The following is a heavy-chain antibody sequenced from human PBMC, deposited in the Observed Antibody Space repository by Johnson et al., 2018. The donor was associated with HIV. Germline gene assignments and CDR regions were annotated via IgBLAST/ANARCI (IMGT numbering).Heavy chain of an antibody. CDR3: ARADTAMVRGAFDI. Sequence: VQLVESGGGLVQPGRSLRLSCAASGFTVSTNYMSWVRQAPGKGLEWVSLIYSGVSTYYADSVKGRFTISRDNSKNTLYLQMNSLRAEDTALYYCARADTAMVRGAFDIWGQGTMVTVSS. CDR1: GFTVSTNY. J-gene: IGHJ3*02. V-gene: IGHV3-66*01. D-gene: IGHD5-18*01. CDR2: IYSGVST.